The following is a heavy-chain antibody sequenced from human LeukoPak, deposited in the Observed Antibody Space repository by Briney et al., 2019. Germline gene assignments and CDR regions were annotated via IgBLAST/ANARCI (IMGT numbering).Heavy chain of an antibody. CDR2: IYYSGST. D-gene: IGHD5-12*01. CDR3: ARGRGVATDY. J-gene: IGHJ4*02. CDR1: GGSISSYY. Sequence: PSETLSLTCTVSGGSISSYYWSWIRQPPGKGLEWIGYIYYSGSTNYNPSLKSRVTISVDTSKNQFSLKLSSVTAADTAVYYCARGRGVATDYWGQGTLVTVSS. V-gene: IGHV4-59*01.